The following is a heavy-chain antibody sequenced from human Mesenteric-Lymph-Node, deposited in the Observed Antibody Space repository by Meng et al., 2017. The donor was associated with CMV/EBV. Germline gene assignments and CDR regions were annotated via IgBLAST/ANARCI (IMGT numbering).Heavy chain of an antibody. J-gene: IGHJ4*02. V-gene: IGHV4-61*01. Sequence: GSLRLSCTVSGGSVSSGSYYWSWIRQPPGKGLEWIGYIYYTGRTSYNPSLKSRVTMSMDTSKNQFSLKLDSVTAADTAVYYCTTGPIVLVSGAIPRFDYWGQGSLVTVSS. CDR3: TTGPIVLVSGAIPRFDY. CDR1: GGSVSSGSYY. CDR2: IYYTGRT. D-gene: IGHD2-2*02.